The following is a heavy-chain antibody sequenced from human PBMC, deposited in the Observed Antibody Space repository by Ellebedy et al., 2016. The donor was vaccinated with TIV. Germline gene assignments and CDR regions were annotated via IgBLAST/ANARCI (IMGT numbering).Heavy chain of an antibody. D-gene: IGHD1-1*01. CDR2: INHSGST. CDR1: GGSFSGYY. J-gene: IGHJ6*02. Sequence: MPSETLSLTCAVYGGSFSGYYWSRIRQPPGKGLEWIGEINHSGSTNYNPSLKSRVTISVDTSKNQFSLKLSSVTAADTAVYYCAGRDNWNDGYGMDVWGQGATVTVSS. CDR3: AGRDNWNDGYGMDV. V-gene: IGHV4-34*01.